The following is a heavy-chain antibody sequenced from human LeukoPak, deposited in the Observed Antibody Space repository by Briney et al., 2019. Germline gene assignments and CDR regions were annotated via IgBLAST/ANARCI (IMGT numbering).Heavy chain of an antibody. CDR1: XXTFISYA. D-gene: IGHD1-26*01. Sequence: XXASXXTFISYAIGXVRQAPGQGLEWSGRIIPIFGTANYAQKFQGRVTITTDESTSTAYMELSSLRSEDTAVYYCARLREDWYFDLWGRGTLVTVSS. V-gene: IGHV1-69*05. J-gene: IGHJ2*01. CDR3: ARLREDWYFDL. CDR2: IIPIFGTA.